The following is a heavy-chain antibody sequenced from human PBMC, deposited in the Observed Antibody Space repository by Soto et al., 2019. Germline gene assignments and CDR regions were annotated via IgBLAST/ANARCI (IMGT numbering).Heavy chain of an antibody. J-gene: IGHJ5*02. CDR3: ARGRTCDH. CDR1: GYTFTSYD. CDR2: MNPNSGNT. V-gene: IGHV1-8*01. Sequence: QVQLVQSGAEVKKPGASVKVSCKASGYTFTSYDINWVRQATGQGLEWMGWMNPNSGNTGYAQKFKGRVTMTRHTAMSTAYIEQSSLRSEDAAVYYCARGRTCDHWGQGTLVTVSS.